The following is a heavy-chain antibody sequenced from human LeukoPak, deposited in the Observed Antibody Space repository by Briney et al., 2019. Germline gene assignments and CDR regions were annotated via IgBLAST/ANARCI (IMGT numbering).Heavy chain of an antibody. CDR3: ASVAEVGDIVATRFDY. J-gene: IGHJ4*02. CDR2: IIPIFGTA. CDR1: GGTFSSYA. D-gene: IGHD5-12*01. V-gene: IGHV1-69*06. Sequence: SVKVSCKASGGTFSSYAISWVRQAPGQGLEWMGGIIPIFGTANYAQKFQGRVTITADKSTSTAYMELSSLRSEDTAVYYCASVAEVGDIVATRFDYWGQGTLVTVSS.